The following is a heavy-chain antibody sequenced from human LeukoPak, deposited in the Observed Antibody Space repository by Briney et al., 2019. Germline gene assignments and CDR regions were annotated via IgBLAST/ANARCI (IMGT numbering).Heavy chain of an antibody. CDR2: INHSGST. Sequence: KPSETLSLTCAVYGGSFSGYYWSWIRQPPGKGLEWIGEINHSGSTNYNPSLKSRVTISVDTSKNQFSLKLSSVTAVDTAVYYCARGRSSWYPYYYYGMDVWGQGTTVTVSS. CDR3: ARGRSSWYPYYYYGMDV. CDR1: GGSFSGYY. V-gene: IGHV4-34*01. D-gene: IGHD6-13*01. J-gene: IGHJ6*02.